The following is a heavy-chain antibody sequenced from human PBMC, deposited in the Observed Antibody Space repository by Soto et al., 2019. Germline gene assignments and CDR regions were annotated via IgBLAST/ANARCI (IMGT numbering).Heavy chain of an antibody. CDR1: GYTFTRNA. Sequence: VASVKVSCKASGYTFTRNAIHWVRQAPGQRLEWIGKIDAGNGNTKYSQKFQGRVTITRDTSASAAYMELSTLGSEDTSIYYCAWSETDYSRLAYWGQGTLVIVSS. CDR2: IDAGNGNT. J-gene: IGHJ4*02. D-gene: IGHD3-9*01. CDR3: AWSETDYSRLAY. V-gene: IGHV1-3*01.